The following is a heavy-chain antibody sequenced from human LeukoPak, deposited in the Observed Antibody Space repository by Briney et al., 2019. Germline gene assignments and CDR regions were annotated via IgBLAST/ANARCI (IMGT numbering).Heavy chain of an antibody. V-gene: IGHV5-10-1*01. CDR3: ARERQGVRGVILSD. J-gene: IGHJ4*02. Sequence: GESLRISCQGSRYNFATYWISWVRQVPGKGLEWMGWIDPGDSYTEYSPSFQGHVTISSDKSINTAYLQWSGLKASDSAIYYCARERQGVRGVILSDWGQGTLVSVSS. CDR1: RYNFATYW. CDR2: IDPGDSYT. D-gene: IGHD3-10*01.